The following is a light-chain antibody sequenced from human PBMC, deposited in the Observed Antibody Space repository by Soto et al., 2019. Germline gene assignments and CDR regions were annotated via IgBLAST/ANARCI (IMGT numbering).Light chain of an antibody. V-gene: IGKV1-6*01. CDR1: QAIRND. CDR3: LQDYIYPYT. CDR2: SAS. J-gene: IGKJ2*01. Sequence: IQMTQSPSSLSASVGDRVTITCRASQAIRNDLGWYQQKPGKVPKLLIYSASTLQSGVPSRFRGSGSGTDFTLTISSLQPEDFATYYCLQDYIYPYTFGQGTKLEIK.